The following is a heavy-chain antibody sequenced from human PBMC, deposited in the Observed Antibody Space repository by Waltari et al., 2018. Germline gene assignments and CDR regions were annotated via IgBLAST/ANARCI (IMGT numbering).Heavy chain of an antibody. D-gene: IGHD2-21*02. V-gene: IGHV3-74*01. CDR1: GFTFSSYW. Sequence: EVQLVESGGGLVQPGGSLRLSCAASGFTFSSYWMHWVRQAPGKGLVGVSQSKSDGRSTSYADSVKGRFTISRDNAKNTLYLQMNRLRAEDTAVYYCARVRLLYTFDYWGQGTLVTVSS. CDR2: SKSDGRST. J-gene: IGHJ4*02. CDR3: ARVRLLYTFDY.